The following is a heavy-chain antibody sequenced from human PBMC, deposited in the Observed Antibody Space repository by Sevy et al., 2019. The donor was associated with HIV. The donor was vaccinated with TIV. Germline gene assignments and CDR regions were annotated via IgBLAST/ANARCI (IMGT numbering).Heavy chain of an antibody. J-gene: IGHJ5*02. D-gene: IGHD3-3*01. CDR2: INHSGST. CDR1: AGSFSGYY. CDR3: ARSGFLEWAGSTRGPRNWFDP. V-gene: IGHV4-34*01. Sequence: SETLSLTCAVYAGSFSGYYWSWIRQSPGKGLEWIGEINHSGSTNYNPSLKSRVTISADTSKKQFSLQLSFVTAADTAVYYCARSGFLEWAGSTRGPRNWFDPWGQGTLVTVSS.